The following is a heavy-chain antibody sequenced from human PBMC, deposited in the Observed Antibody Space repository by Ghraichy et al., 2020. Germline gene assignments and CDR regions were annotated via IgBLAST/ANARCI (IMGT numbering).Heavy chain of an antibody. CDR2: IYTSGST. CDR3: ASAAAYYDILTGYSPGAFDI. J-gene: IGHJ3*02. D-gene: IGHD3-9*01. CDR1: GGSISSYY. Sequence: SQTLSLTCTVSGGSISSYYWSWIRQPAGKGLEWIGRIYTSGSTNYNPSLKSRVTMSVDTSKNQFSLKLSSVTAADTAVYYCASAAAYYDILTGYSPGAFDIWGQGTMVTVSS. V-gene: IGHV4-4*07.